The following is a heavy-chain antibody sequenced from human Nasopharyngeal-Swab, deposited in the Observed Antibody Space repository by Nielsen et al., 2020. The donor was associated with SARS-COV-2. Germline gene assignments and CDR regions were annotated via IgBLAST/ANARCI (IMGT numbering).Heavy chain of an antibody. J-gene: IGHJ6*03. CDR3: ARAGEAYYYYYMDV. D-gene: IGHD1-1*01. Sequence: WVRQAPGQMLEWMGWINAGNGNTKYSQKFQGRVTITRDTSASTAYMELSSLRSEDTAVYYCARAGEAYYYYYMDVWGKGTTVTVS. V-gene: IGHV1-3*01. CDR2: INAGNGNT.